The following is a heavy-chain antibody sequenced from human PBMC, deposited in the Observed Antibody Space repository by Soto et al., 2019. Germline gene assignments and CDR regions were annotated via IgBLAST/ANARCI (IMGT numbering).Heavy chain of an antibody. CDR2: IIPILGIA. Sequence: ASVKVSCKASGGTFSSYTISWVRQAPGQGLEWMGRIIPILGIANYAQKFQGRVTITADKSTSTAYMELSSLRSEDTAVYYCARDELDLPGYDYWGQGTLVTVSS. J-gene: IGHJ4*02. CDR1: GGTFSSYT. V-gene: IGHV1-69*04. CDR3: ARDELDLPGYDY. D-gene: IGHD6-25*01.